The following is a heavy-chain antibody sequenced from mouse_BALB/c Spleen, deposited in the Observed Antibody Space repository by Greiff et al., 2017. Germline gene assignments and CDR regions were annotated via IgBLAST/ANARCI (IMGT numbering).Heavy chain of an antibody. Sequence: EVKLMESGGGLVQPGGSRKLSCAASGFTFSSFGMHWVRQAPEKGLEWVAYISSGSSTIYYADTVKGRFTISRDNPKNTLFLQMTSLRSEDTAMYYCARALWPRLYYAMDYWGQGTSVTVSS. D-gene: IGHD1-1*02. V-gene: IGHV5-17*02. CDR2: ISSGSSTI. J-gene: IGHJ4*01. CDR1: GFTFSSFG. CDR3: ARALWPRLYYAMDY.